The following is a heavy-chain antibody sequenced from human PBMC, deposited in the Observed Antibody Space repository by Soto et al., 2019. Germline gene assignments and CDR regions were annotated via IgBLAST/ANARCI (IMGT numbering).Heavy chain of an antibody. J-gene: IGHJ6*02. V-gene: IGHV1-69*06. D-gene: IGHD3-3*01. CDR3: ARMSFWSGYYPSYYGMDV. Sequence: VASVKVSCKAFGGTFSSYAISWVRQAPGQGLEWMGGIIPIFGTANYAQKFQGRVTITADKSTSTAYMELSSLRSEDTAVYYCARMSFWSGYYPSYYGMDVWGQGTTVTVSS. CDR1: GGTFSSYA. CDR2: IIPIFGTA.